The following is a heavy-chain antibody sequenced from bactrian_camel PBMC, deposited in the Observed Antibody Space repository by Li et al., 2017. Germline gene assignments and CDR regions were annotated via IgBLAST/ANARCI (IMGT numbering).Heavy chain of an antibody. CDR3: ATDPHRTYCGGGYPDEDISF. D-gene: IGHD2*01. J-gene: IGHJ4*01. CDR1: GYTYSSYC. CDR2: FYSGGGTT. Sequence: VQLVESGGGSVQAGGSLRLSCTASGYTYSSYCMGWFRQVPGKEREGVAIFYSGGGTTYYGHSVTGRFTISHSQDNGQNTVYLQMNSLKPEDSAMYFCATDPHRTYCGGGYPDEDISFWGQGTQVTVS. V-gene: IGHV3S40*01.